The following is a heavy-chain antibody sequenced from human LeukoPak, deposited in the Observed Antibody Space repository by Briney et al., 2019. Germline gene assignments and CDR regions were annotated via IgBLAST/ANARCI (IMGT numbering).Heavy chain of an antibody. Sequence: GGSLRLSCAASGLTFSTYTMNWVRQAPGKGLEWVSGINWNSGSIGYADSVKGRFTVSRDNVMNSLYLQMNSLRPEDTALYYCVKDRRNPYRPEGPFDPWGQGTLVTVSS. CDR3: VKDRRNPYRPEGPFDP. CDR1: GLTFSTYT. V-gene: IGHV3-9*01. CDR2: INWNSGSI. J-gene: IGHJ5*02. D-gene: IGHD1-14*01.